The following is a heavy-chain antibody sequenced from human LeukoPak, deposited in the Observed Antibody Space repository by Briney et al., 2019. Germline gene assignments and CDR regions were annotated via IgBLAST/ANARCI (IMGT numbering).Heavy chain of an antibody. Sequence: GGSLRLSCAASGFTVSRNYMNWVRQAPGKGLEWVSVIYSGGSTYYADSVKGRFTISRDNSKNTLYFQMNSLRAEGTAFYYCTRGSPILRGRPFDYWGQGTLVTVSS. CDR3: TRGSPILRGRPFDY. J-gene: IGHJ4*02. CDR1: GFTVSRNY. V-gene: IGHV3-53*01. D-gene: IGHD3-10*01. CDR2: IYSGGST.